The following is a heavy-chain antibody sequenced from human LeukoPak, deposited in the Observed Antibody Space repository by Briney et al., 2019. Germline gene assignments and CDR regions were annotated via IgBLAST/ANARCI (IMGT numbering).Heavy chain of an antibody. D-gene: IGHD4-11*01. V-gene: IGHV3-23*01. Sequence: PGGSLRLSCAASGFTFSTYDMSWVRQAPGKGLQWVACIGGSGGAIYYADSVKGRFTISRDNSRNTLYLLLNSLAAEDTAVYYCARGRLQADYWGQGTQVIVSS. CDR1: GFTFSTYD. CDR2: IGGSGGAI. J-gene: IGHJ4*02. CDR3: ARGRLQADY.